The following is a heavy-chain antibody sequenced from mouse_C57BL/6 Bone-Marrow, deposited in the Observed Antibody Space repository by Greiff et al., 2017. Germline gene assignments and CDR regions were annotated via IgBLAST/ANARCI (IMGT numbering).Heavy chain of an antibody. CDR1: GYAFSSSW. CDR2: IYPGDGDT. J-gene: IGHJ4*01. V-gene: IGHV1-82*01. CDR3: ARPYAMDY. Sequence: QVQLQQSGPELVKPGASVKISCKASGYAFSSSWMNWVKQRPGTGLEWIGRIYPGDGDTNYNGKFKGKATLTADKSSSTAYMQHSSLTSEDSAVYFCARPYAMDYWGQGTSVTVSS.